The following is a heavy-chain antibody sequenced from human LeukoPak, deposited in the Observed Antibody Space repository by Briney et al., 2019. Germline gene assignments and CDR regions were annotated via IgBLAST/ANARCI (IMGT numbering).Heavy chain of an antibody. Sequence: GGSLRLSCAASGFTVSSNFMSWVRQAPGKGLEWVSVIYGGGSTYYADSVKGRFTISRDTYKNTLYLQMNSLRAEDTAVYYCATWPGGWYGEDSWGQGTLVTVSS. J-gene: IGHJ4*02. D-gene: IGHD6-19*01. CDR1: GFTVSSNF. V-gene: IGHV3-53*01. CDR3: ATWPGGWYGEDS. CDR2: IYGGGST.